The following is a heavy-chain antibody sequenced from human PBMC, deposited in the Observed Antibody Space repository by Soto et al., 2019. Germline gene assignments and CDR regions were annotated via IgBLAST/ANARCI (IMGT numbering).Heavy chain of an antibody. D-gene: IGHD2-8*01. J-gene: IGHJ5*02. Sequence: ASVKVSCNASGYTFSRYAISWVRQAPGQGLEWMGWISAYNGNTNYAQKLQGRVTMTTDTSTSTAYMELRSLRSDDTAVYYCARTYGTITSYSLFTGFDTLGLETLLTISS. CDR3: ARTYGTITSYSLFTGFDT. V-gene: IGHV1-18*01. CDR1: GYTFSRYA. CDR2: ISAYNGNT.